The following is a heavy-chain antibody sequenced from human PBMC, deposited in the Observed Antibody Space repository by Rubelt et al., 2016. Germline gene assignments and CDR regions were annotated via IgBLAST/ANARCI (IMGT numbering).Heavy chain of an antibody. Sequence: GPGKGLEWVSVIYSDGSTKYADSVKGRFTISRDNSKNTLYLQMSSLRAEDTAVYYCARDGYGMDVWGQGTTVTVSS. J-gene: IGHJ6*02. CDR2: IYSDGST. CDR3: ARDGYGMDV. V-gene: IGHV3-66*01.